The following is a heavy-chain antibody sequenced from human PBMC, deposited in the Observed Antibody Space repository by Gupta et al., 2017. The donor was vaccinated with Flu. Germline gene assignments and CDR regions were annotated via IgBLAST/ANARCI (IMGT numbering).Heavy chain of an antibody. CDR2: ISSSGSTI. D-gene: IGHD3-3*01. J-gene: IGHJ4*02. CDR3: ARVRSKCDY. Sequence: MSWIRQAPGKGLEWVSYISSSGSTIYYADSVKGRFTISRDNAKNSLYLQMNSLRAEDTAAYYCARVRSKCDYWGQGTLVTVSS. V-gene: IGHV3-11*01.